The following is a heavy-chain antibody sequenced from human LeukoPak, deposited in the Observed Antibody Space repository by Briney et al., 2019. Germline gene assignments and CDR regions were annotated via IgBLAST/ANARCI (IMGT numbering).Heavy chain of an antibody. CDR2: ISGSGGST. CDR1: GFTFSSYA. CDR3: AKVETSGSYYYFDY. Sequence: PSGGSLRLSCAASGFTFSSYAMSWVRPAPGKGLEWVSAISGSGGSTYYADSVKGRFTISRDNSTNTLYLQMNSLRAEDTAVYYCAKVETSGSYYYFDYWGQGTLVTVSS. V-gene: IGHV3-23*01. J-gene: IGHJ4*02. D-gene: IGHD1-26*01.